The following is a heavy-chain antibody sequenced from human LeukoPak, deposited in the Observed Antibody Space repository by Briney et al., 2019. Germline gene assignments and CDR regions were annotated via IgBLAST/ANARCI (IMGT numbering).Heavy chain of an antibody. J-gene: IGHJ4*02. CDR3: ARDGVSTTPDFDH. Sequence: ASVKVSCKTSGYTFTAYYMYWLRQAPGQGLECMGWIYPNSGATGYAQNFQGRVTMTRDTSVSTIYMELSRLRSDDTAVYYCARDGVSTTPDFDHWGQGTLVTVSS. CDR2: IYPNSGAT. CDR1: GYTFTAYY. V-gene: IGHV1-2*02. D-gene: IGHD2-8*01.